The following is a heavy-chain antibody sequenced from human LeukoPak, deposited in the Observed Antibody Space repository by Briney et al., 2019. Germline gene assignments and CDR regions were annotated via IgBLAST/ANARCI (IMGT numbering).Heavy chain of an antibody. D-gene: IGHD4-17*01. J-gene: IGHJ3*01. CDR2: VSTYNGNT. Sequence: ASVKVSCKASGYTFTSYHINWVRQAPGQGLEWMGWVSTYNGNTNYAQKFQGRVTMATDTSTSTTYLDLRSLKSDDTAVYYCVRAMNDYGDFVDVFDVWGQGTLVTVGS. CDR3: VRAMNDYGDFVDVFDV. V-gene: IGHV1-18*01. CDR1: GYTFTSYH.